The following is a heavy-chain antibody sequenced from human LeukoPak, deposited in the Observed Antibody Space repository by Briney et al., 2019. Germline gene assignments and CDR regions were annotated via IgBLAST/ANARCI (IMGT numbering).Heavy chain of an antibody. J-gene: IGHJ4*02. V-gene: IGHV5-51*01. CDR3: ARFQDSSGTHDY. CDR2: IYPGDSDT. D-gene: IGHD3-22*01. Sequence: GESLKISCRGFGYTFTSLWIGWVRQMPGKGLEWMGIIYPGDSDTRYSPSFQGQVTISADKSISTAYLQWSSLKASDTAMYYCARFQDSSGTHDYWGQGTLVTVSS. CDR1: GYTFTSLW.